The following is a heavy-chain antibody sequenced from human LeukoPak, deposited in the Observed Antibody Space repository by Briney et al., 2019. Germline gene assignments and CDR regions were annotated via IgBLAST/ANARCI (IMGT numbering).Heavy chain of an antibody. CDR1: GFTFSSYW. Sequence: GGSLRLSCAASGFTFSSYWMHWVRQAPGKGLVWVSNINSDGSKTNYADSVKGRFTISRDNAKNTLSLPMNSLRAEDTAVYYCARFSGSHVPADSWGQGTLVTVSS. J-gene: IGHJ4*02. D-gene: IGHD1-26*01. V-gene: IGHV3-74*01. CDR2: INSDGSKT. CDR3: ARFSGSHVPADS.